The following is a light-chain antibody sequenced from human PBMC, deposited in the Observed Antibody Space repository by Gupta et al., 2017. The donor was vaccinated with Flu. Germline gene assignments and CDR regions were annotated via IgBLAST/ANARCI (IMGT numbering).Light chain of an antibody. V-gene: IGKV1-12*01. Sequence: PSSVSASVGDRVTITCRASQVISTWLAWYQQKPGKAPKLLISGASKLQSGVPSRFSGSGSGTDFTLTISSRQPEDFATYYCQQANSFPNTFGGGTKVEI. J-gene: IGKJ4*01. CDR1: QVISTW. CDR3: QQANSFPNT. CDR2: GAS.